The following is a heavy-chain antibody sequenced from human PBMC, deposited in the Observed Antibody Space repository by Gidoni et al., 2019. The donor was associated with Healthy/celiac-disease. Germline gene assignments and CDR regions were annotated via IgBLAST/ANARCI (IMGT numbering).Heavy chain of an antibody. J-gene: IGHJ6*02. CDR2: ISYDGSNK. CDR3: ANQRSWYSIGYYYGMDV. CDR1: GFTFSSYG. V-gene: IGHV3-30*18. Sequence: QVQLVESGGGVVQPGRSLRLSCAASGFTFSSYGMHWVRQAPGKGLEGVAVISYDGSNKYYADSVKGRFTISRDNSKNTLYLQMNSLRAEDTAVYYCANQRSWYSIGYYYGMDVWGQGTTVTVSS. D-gene: IGHD6-13*01.